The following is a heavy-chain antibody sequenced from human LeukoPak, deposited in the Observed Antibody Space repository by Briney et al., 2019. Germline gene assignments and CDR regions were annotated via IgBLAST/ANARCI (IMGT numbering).Heavy chain of an antibody. D-gene: IGHD3-3*01. CDR1: GYTFTSYF. CDR2: ISPISGST. CDR3: ARVDDVLRFLEWLPYYFDY. V-gene: IGHV1-46*01. J-gene: IGHJ4*02. Sequence: ASVKVSCKAFGYTFTSYFMHWVRQAPGQGLEWMGIISPISGSTTYAQKLQGRVTMTTDTSTSTAYMELRSLRSDDTAVYYCARVDDVLRFLEWLPYYFDYWGQGTLVTVSS.